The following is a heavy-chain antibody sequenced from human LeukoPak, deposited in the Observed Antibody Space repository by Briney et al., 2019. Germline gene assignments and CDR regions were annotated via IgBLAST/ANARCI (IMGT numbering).Heavy chain of an antibody. D-gene: IGHD3-3*01. CDR3: ASDFWSGYYADYYFDY. V-gene: IGHV1-69*02. CDR2: IIPILGIA. CDR1: GGTSSSYT. J-gene: IGHJ4*02. Sequence: SVKVSCKASGGTSSSYTISWVRQAPGQGLEWMGRIIPILGIANSAQKFQGKVTITAAKSTSTAYMELSSLRSEDTAVYYCASDFWSGYYADYYFDYWGQGTLVTVSS.